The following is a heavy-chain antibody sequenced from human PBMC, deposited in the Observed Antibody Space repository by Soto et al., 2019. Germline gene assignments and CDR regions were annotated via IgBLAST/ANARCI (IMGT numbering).Heavy chain of an antibody. CDR2: IYYSGST. CDR3: ARDHPRPANYIREPEPNAFDI. CDR1: GGSISSSSYY. Sequence: SETLSLTCTVSGGSISSSSYYWGWIRQPPGKGLEWIGSIYYSGSTYYNPSLKSRVTISVDTSKNQFSLKLSSVTAADTAVYYCARDHPRPANYIREPEPNAFDIWGQGTMVTVSS. D-gene: IGHD1-26*01. V-gene: IGHV4-39*02. J-gene: IGHJ3*02.